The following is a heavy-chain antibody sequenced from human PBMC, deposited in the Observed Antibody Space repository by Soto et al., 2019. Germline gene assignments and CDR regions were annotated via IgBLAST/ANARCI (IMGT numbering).Heavy chain of an antibody. CDR1: GFSFTNFA. Sequence: GGSLRLSCAASGFSFTNFAMSWVRQAPGKGLEWVAGIGASGDITWYADSVKGRLSISRDNSKNTLYLQLNSLRFEDTAVYYCAKDGFTDRGDDYFDYWGPGTLVTVSS. CDR2: IGASGDIT. J-gene: IGHJ4*02. CDR3: AKDGFTDRGDDYFDY. D-gene: IGHD2-21*02. V-gene: IGHV3-23*01.